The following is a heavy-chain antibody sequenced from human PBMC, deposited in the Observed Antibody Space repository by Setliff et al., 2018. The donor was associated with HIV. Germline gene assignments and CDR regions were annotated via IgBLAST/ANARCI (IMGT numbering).Heavy chain of an antibody. CDR3: ARSTVGAGTSFP. Sequence: SETLSLTCTVSGDSINTHYWSWIRQPPGKGLEWIGCISHSGNTNFNPSLNSRVTISVDTSKNQFSLRLTSVTAADTAIYYCARSTVGAGTSFPWGRGILVTAPQ. D-gene: IGHD1-26*01. J-gene: IGHJ5*02. CDR2: ISHSGNT. V-gene: IGHV4-59*11. CDR1: GDSINTHY.